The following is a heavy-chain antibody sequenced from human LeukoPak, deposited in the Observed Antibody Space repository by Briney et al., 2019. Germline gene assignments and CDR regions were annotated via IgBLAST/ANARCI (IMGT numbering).Heavy chain of an antibody. CDR3: ARSTSYYDFWSGYPDY. V-gene: IGHV3-74*01. J-gene: IGHJ4*02. CDR1: GLTLSNYW. CDR2: MNSDGSGT. D-gene: IGHD3-3*01. Sequence: GGSLRLSCAASGLTLSNYWMHWVRQAPGKGLVWVSRMNSDGSGTSYADSVKGRFTISRDNAKNTLYLQMNSLRAEDTAVYYCARSTSYYDFWSGYPDYWGQGTLVTVSS.